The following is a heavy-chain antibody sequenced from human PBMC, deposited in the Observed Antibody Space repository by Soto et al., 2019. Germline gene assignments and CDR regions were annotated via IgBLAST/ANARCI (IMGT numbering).Heavy chain of an antibody. D-gene: IGHD6-19*01. CDR2: ISYDGSNK. CDR3: AKIAVAGDTYYYNMDV. V-gene: IGHV3-30*18. J-gene: IGHJ6*02. CDR1: VFTFSSYG. Sequence: GGSLRLSCAASVFTFSSYGMHWVRQAPGKGLEWVALISYDGSNKFYADSVKGRFAISRDNSKNTLYLQMNSLGPEDTAVYYCAKIAVAGDTYYYNMDVWGQGTTVTVSS.